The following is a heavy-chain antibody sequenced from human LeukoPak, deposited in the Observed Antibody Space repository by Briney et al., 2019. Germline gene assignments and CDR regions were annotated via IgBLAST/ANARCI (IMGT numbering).Heavy chain of an antibody. J-gene: IGHJ4*02. Sequence: PSETLSLTCTVSGGSISSYYWSWIRQPPGKGLEWIGYIYYSGSTNDIPSLKSRATISVDTAKNQFSLKLSSVTAADTAVYYCARGGDYGSGSYYRNWGQGTLVTVSS. V-gene: IGHV4-59*01. CDR2: IYYSGST. CDR1: GGSISSYY. D-gene: IGHD3-10*01. CDR3: ARGGDYGSGSYYRN.